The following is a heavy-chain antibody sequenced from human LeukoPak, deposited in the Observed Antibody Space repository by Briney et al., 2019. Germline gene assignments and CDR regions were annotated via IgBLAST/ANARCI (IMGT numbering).Heavy chain of an antibody. CDR2: IYYSGST. V-gene: IGHV4-39*07. J-gene: IGHJ5*02. Sequence: SETLSLTCTVSGGSISSSSYYWGWIRQPPGKGLEWIGSIYYSGSTYYNPSLKSRVTISVDTSKNQFSLKLSSVTAADTAVYYCARGSRMVRGIIHWFDPWGQGTLVTVSS. CDR3: ARGSRMVRGIIHWFDP. CDR1: GGSISSSSYY. D-gene: IGHD3-10*01.